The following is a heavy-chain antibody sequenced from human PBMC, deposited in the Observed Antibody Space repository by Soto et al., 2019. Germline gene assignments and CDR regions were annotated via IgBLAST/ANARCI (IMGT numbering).Heavy chain of an antibody. CDR2: INTNTGNP. D-gene: IGHD3-3*01. V-gene: IGHV7-4-1*02. CDR1: GYTFTSYA. J-gene: IGHJ3*02. CDR3: ARDLVTIFGLHDAFDI. Sequence: ASVKVSCKASGYTFTSYAMNWVRQAPGQGLEWMGWINTNTGNPTYAQGFTGRFVFSLDTSVSTAYLQISSLKAEDTAVYYCARDLVTIFGLHDAFDIWGQGTMVTVSS.